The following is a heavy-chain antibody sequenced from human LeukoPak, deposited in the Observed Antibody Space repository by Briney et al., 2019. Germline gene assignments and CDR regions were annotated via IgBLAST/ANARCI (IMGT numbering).Heavy chain of an antibody. D-gene: IGHD3-3*01. CDR3: ARLNTRLTILA. CDR2: INHSGST. J-gene: IGHJ5*02. V-gene: IGHV4-34*01. Sequence: PSETLSLTCAVYGGSFSGYYWSWIRQPPGKGLEWIGEINHSGSTNYNPSLKSRVTISVDTSKNQFSLKLSSVTAADTAVYYCARLNTRLTILAWGQGTLVTVSS. CDR1: GGSFSGYY.